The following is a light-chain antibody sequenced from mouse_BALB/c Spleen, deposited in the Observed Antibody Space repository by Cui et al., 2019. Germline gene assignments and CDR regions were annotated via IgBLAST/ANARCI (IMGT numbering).Light chain of an antibody. CDR3: QQRSSYSPIT. V-gene: IGKV4-90*01. CDR1: ASVSY. J-gene: IGKJ5*01. Sequence: EILLPQSPAIIDAYLGEKVTFTCSASASVSYMNSYQQKPASSSKIWIYGRANLASAVPARCSGSGSGTSFSFIINSIEAEDVVTYYCQQRSSYSPITFGAGTKLELK. CDR2: GRA.